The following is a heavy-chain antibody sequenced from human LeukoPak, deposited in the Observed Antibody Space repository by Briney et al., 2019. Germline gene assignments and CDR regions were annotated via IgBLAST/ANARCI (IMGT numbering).Heavy chain of an antibody. D-gene: IGHD6-13*01. Sequence: GGSLRLSCAASGFTFSSYWMHWVRQAPGKGLLYVSRINTDGSGTTYADSVKDRFTISRDNAKNTLYLQMNSLRAEDTAVYYCARVDSGSSWTPIDYWGQGTLVTVSS. CDR2: INTDGSGT. V-gene: IGHV3-74*01. CDR1: GFTFSSYW. J-gene: IGHJ4*02. CDR3: ARVDSGSSWTPIDY.